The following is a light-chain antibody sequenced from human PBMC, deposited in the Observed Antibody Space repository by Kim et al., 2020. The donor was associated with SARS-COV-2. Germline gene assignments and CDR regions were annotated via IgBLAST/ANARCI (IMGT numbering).Light chain of an antibody. CDR3: QQYDNLPGLT. Sequence: SVGDRVTNTCQASQDISNYLNWYQQKPGKAPKLLIYDASNLETGVPSRFSGSGSGTDFTFTISSLQPEDIATYYCQQYDNLPGLTFGGGTKVDIK. CDR1: QDISNY. J-gene: IGKJ4*01. V-gene: IGKV1-33*01. CDR2: DAS.